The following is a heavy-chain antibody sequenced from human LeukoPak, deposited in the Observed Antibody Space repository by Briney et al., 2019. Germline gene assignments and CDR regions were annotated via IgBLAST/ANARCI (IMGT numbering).Heavy chain of an antibody. D-gene: IGHD3-22*01. V-gene: IGHV1-69*13. CDR2: IIPIFGTA. CDR3: AGGRSRSYDSSGYYYPPDY. Sequence: GASVKVSCKASGGTFSSYAISWVRQAPGQGLEWMGGIIPIFGTANYAQKFQGRVTITADESTSTTYMELSSLRSEDTAVYYCAGGRSRSYDSSGYYYPPDYWGQGTLVTVSS. CDR1: GGTFSSYA. J-gene: IGHJ4*02.